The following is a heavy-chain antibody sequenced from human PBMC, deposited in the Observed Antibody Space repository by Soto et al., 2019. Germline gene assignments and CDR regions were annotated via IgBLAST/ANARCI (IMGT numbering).Heavy chain of an antibody. V-gene: IGHV3-23*01. J-gene: IGHJ5*02. CDR1: GFTLRNYD. CDR2: TSGSGETT. Sequence: GGSLRLSCAASGFTLRNYDMSWVRQAPGKGLEWVSGTSGSGETTYYGDSVRGRFTISRDNSKNTLYLQMNSLSAEDTAVYYCAKVLYTGGSNVFDPRGQGTRVTVSS. CDR3: AKVLYTGGSNVFDP. D-gene: IGHD2-8*02.